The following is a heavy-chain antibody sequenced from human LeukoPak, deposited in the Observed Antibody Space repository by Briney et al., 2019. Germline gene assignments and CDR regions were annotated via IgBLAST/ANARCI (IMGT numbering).Heavy chain of an antibody. D-gene: IGHD3-22*01. J-gene: IGHJ3*02. Sequence: PSETLSLTCTVSGGSISSYYWSWIRQPPGKGLEWIGYIYYSGSTYYNPSLKSRVTISVDTSKNQFSLKLSSVTAADTAVYYCAREGPPDYYDSSGYSQGDAFDIWGQGTMVTVSS. V-gene: IGHV4-30-4*01. CDR2: IYYSGST. CDR1: GGSISSYY. CDR3: AREGPPDYYDSSGYSQGDAFDI.